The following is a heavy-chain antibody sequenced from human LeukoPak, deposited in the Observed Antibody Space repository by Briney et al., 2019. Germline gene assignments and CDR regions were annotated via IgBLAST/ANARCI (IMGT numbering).Heavy chain of an antibody. CDR3: AREEAEGYCSGGSCYYSLRGIDY. CDR2: ISAYNGNT. D-gene: IGHD2-15*01. J-gene: IGHJ4*02. V-gene: IGHV1-18*01. CDR1: GYTFTSYG. Sequence: ASVTVSCTASGYTFTSYGISWVRQGPGQGLEWMGWISAYNGNTNYAQKLQGSVTMTTDTSTSTAYMELRSLRSDDTAVYSCAREEAEGYCSGGSCYYSLRGIDYWGQGTLVTVSS.